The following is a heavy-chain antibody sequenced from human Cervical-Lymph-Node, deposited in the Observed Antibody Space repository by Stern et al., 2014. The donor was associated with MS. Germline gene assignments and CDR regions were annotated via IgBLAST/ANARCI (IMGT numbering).Heavy chain of an antibody. J-gene: IGHJ2*01. CDR2: ISSASSTI. V-gene: IGHV3-48*02. CDR1: GFTFSSSS. CDR3: ARQPAWYLDL. Sequence: EVQLVESGGDLVQPGESLRLSCEASGFTFSSSSMNWVRQAPGKGLQWISYISSASSTIYYADSVKGRFTISRDNAKNLLFLQMNSLRDEDTAVYYCARQPAWYLDLWGRGTLVTVSS.